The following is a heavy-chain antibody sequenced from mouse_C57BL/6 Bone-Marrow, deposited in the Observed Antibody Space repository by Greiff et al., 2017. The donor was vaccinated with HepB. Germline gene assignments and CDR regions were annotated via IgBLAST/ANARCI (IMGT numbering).Heavy chain of an antibody. V-gene: IGHV2-2*01. J-gene: IGHJ3*01. CDR1: GFSLTSYG. CDR3: ARMIYYYGSAWFAY. Sequence: VQLKQSGPGLVQPSQSLSITCTVSGFSLTSYGVHWVRQSPGKGLEWLGVIWSGGSTDYNAAFISRLSISKDNSKSQVFFKMNSLQADDTAIYYCARMIYYYGSAWFAYWGQGTRVTVSA. CDR2: IWSGGST. D-gene: IGHD1-1*01.